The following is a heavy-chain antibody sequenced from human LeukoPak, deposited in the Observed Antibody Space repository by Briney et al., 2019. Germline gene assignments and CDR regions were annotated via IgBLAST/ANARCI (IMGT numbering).Heavy chain of an antibody. D-gene: IGHD2-2*01. J-gene: IGHJ4*02. CDR2: IRYDGSNK. CDR3: AKANYCSSTSCYEYYFDY. Sequence: PGGSLRLSCAASGFTFSSYGMHWVRQAPGKGLEWVAFIRYDGSNKYYADSVKGRFTISRDNSKNTLYLQMNSLRAEDTAVYYCAKANYCSSTSCYEYYFDYWGQGTLVTVS. V-gene: IGHV3-30*02. CDR1: GFTFSSYG.